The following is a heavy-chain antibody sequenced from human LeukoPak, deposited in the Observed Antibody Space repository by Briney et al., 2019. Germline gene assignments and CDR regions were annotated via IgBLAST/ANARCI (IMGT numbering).Heavy chain of an antibody. J-gene: IGHJ4*02. CDR1: GYTFTNYY. V-gene: IGHV1-46*01. CDR3: ARGGWDYPDY. CDR2: INPGGGST. D-gene: IGHD1-26*01. Sequence: ASVKASCKASGYTFTNYYIHWVRQAPGQGLEWMGMINPGGGSTSYAQRFQGRITMTRDTSTSTVYMEMSSLKSEDTAVYYCARGGWDYPDYWGQGTLVTFSS.